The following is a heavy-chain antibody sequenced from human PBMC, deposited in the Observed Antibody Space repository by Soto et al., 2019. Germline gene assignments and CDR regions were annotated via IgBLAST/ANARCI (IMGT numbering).Heavy chain of an antibody. J-gene: IGHJ3*02. CDR2: ISSSSSYI. CDR3: ARVSGEIRRAAAPQDDAFDI. D-gene: IGHD6-13*01. CDR1: GFTFSSYS. V-gene: IGHV3-21*01. Sequence: EVQLVESGGGLVKPGGSLRLSCAASGFTFSSYSMNWVRQAPGKGLEWVSSISSSSSYIYYADSVKGRFTISRDNAKNSLYLQMNSLRAEDTAVYYCARVSGEIRRAAAPQDDAFDIWAKGQWSPSLQ.